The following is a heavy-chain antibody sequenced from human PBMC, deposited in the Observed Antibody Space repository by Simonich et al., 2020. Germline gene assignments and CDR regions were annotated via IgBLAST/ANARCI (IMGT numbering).Heavy chain of an antibody. Sequence: QVQLVQSGAEVKKPGASVKVSCKASGYTFTGYYMHWVRQAPGQGLECMGWINPNRGATNETQKFNGKFTVTRDTSISTAYMELSRLRSDDTAVYYCARVSGGTAMVTSTFDIWGQGTMVTVSS. J-gene: IGHJ3*02. CDR3: ARVSGGTAMVTSTFDI. CDR1: GYTFTGYY. V-gene: IGHV1-2*02. CDR2: INPNRGAT. D-gene: IGHD5-18*01.